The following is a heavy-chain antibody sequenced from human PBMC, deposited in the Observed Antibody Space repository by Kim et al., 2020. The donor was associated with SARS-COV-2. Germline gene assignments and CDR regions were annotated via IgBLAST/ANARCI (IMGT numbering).Heavy chain of an antibody. J-gene: IGHJ4*02. D-gene: IGHD5-12*01. CDR2: GST. Sequence: GSTYDNPALKSRVTISVDTSKNQFSLKLSSVTAADTAVYYCAVGRDGYRIWGQGTLVTVSS. V-gene: IGHV4-39*01. CDR3: AVGRDGYRI.